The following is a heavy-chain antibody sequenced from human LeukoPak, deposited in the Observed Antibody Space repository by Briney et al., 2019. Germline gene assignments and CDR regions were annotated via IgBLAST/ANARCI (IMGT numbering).Heavy chain of an antibody. CDR1: GFTFSSYG. J-gene: IGHJ6*03. CDR3: ARDLDYYYYMDV. CDR2: IRYDGGNQ. Sequence: GGSLRLSCAAPGFTFSSYGMHWVRQTPGKGLECVAFIRYDGGNQYYTDSVKGRFTISRDNSKNTIYLQMNSLRAEDTAVYYCARDLDYYYYMDVWGKGTTVTVSS. V-gene: IGHV3-30*02.